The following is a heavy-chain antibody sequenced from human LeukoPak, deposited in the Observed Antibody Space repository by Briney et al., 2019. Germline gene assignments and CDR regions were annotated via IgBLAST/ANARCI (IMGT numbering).Heavy chain of an antibody. Sequence: SETLSLTCTVSGGSISSYYWSWIRQPPGKGLEWIGYIYYSGSTNYNPSLKSRVTISVDTSKNQFSLKLSSVTAADTAVYYCARGYQLLSGLFDYWGQGTLVTVSS. J-gene: IGHJ4*02. V-gene: IGHV4-59*12. CDR1: GGSISSYY. CDR2: IYYSGST. CDR3: ARGYQLLSGLFDY. D-gene: IGHD2-2*01.